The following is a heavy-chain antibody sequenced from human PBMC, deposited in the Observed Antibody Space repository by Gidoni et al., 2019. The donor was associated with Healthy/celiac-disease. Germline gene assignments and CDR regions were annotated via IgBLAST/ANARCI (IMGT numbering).Heavy chain of an antibody. J-gene: IGHJ6*02. V-gene: IGHV3-9*01. D-gene: IGHD3-22*01. CDR2: ISWNSGSI. Sequence: EVQLVESGGGLVQPGRSLRLSCAASGFTFDDYAMHWVRQAPGKGLEWVSGISWNSGSIGYADSVKGRFTISRDNAKNSLYLQMNSLRAEDTALYYCAKDRDSSGSDYYYYGMDVWGQGTTVTVSS. CDR3: AKDRDSSGSDYYYYGMDV. CDR1: GFTFDDYA.